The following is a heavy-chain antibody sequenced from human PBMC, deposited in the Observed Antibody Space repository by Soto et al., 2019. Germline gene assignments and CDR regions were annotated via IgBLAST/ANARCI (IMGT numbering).Heavy chain of an antibody. CDR1: GYTFTGYY. V-gene: IGHV1-3*01. CDR3: ARTDCSSTSCYNYYYYGMDV. Sequence: ASVKVSCKASGYTFTGYYMHWLRQSPGQRLEWMGWINPGNGDTKYSQKFQGRVTITRDTSATTAYMELSSLRSEDSAVFYCARTDCSSTSCYNYYYYGMDVWGQGTTVTVSS. D-gene: IGHD2-2*01. J-gene: IGHJ6*02. CDR2: INPGNGDT.